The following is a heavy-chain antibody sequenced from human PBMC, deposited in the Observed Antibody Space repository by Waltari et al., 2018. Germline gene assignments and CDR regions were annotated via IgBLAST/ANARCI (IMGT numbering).Heavy chain of an antibody. D-gene: IGHD6-13*01. CDR2: ITSSGGST. V-gene: IGHV3-23*01. CDR1: GFTFSNYA. J-gene: IGHJ4*02. CDR3: TKWLTAAGTGWFDC. Sequence: EVQLLESGGGLVQTGGSLRLSCAAYGFTFSNYAMTWVRQAPGKGLEWVSGITSSGGSTYYAASVKGRFTISRDSSRNTLHLQMNSLRAEDTAIYYCTKWLTAAGTGWFDCWGQGTLVTVSS.